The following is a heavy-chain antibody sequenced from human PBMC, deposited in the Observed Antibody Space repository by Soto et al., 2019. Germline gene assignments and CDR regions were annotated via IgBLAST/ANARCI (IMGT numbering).Heavy chain of an antibody. D-gene: IGHD3-22*01. CDR2: ISGSGGST. CDR1: RFTFSSYA. Sequence: SGGSLRLSCAASRFTFSSYAMTWVRQAPGKGLGWVSAISGSGGSTYYADSVKGRFTISRDNSKNTLFLQMNSLRAEDTAVYYCAKGIISSGYYPFDYWGQGTLVTVSS. V-gene: IGHV3-23*01. CDR3: AKGIISSGYYPFDY. J-gene: IGHJ4*02.